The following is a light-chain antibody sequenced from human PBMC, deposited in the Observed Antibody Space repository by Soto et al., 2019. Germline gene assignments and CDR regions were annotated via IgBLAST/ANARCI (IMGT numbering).Light chain of an antibody. J-gene: IGKJ1*01. CDR1: QSISSW. Sequence: DIQMTQSPSTLSASVGDRVTITCRASQSISSWLAWYQQKPGKAPNLLIYKASSLQSGVPSRFSGSGSGTEFSLTFSSLQPDDFATYYCQQYNGYSRKTFGQGTKVEI. CDR3: QQYNGYSRKT. CDR2: KAS. V-gene: IGKV1-5*03.